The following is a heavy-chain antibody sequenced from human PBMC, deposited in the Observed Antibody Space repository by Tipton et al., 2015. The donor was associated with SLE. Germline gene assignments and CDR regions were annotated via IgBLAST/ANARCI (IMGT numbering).Heavy chain of an antibody. CDR3: ARDSPTQCHGLCPLVRFFDL. CDR2: IYYAGAT. D-gene: IGHD2-8*01. CDR1: GASLSSGRYY. J-gene: IGHJ2*01. V-gene: IGHV4-31*03. Sequence: TLSLTCTVSGASLSSGRYYWTWIRQHPEKGLEWIGYIYYAGATYYNPSLKSRVIISVDRSQNQFSLNLSSVTAADTAVYYCARDSPTQCHGLCPLVRFFDLWGRGTLVTVSS.